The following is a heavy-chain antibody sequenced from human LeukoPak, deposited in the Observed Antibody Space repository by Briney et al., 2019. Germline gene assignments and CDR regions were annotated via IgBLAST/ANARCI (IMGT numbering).Heavy chain of an antibody. Sequence: ASVKVSCKASGYTFTSYGISWVRQAPGQGLEWMGWISAYNGNTNYAQKLQGRVTMTTDTSTSTAYMELRSLRSDDTAVYYCARDLVLLWFGGRGGANWFDPWGQGTLVTVSS. CDR2: ISAYNGNT. V-gene: IGHV1-18*01. CDR3: ARDLVLLWFGGRGGANWFDP. CDR1: GYTFTSYG. D-gene: IGHD3-10*01. J-gene: IGHJ5*02.